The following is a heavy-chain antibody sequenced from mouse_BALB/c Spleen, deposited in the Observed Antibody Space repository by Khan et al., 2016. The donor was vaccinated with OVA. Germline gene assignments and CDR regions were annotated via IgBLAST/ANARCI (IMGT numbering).Heavy chain of an antibody. CDR1: GFNIKDTY. CDR2: IAPANGNT. D-gene: IGHD2-3*01. CDR3: GHPSYDPRNFDV. V-gene: IGHV14-3*02. J-gene: IGHJ1*01. Sequence: VQLKQSGAEVVKPGASVKLSCTASGFNIKDTYVHWVKERPEQGLEWIGRIAPANGNTEYDPKFQCKATLIADTSSTTSFLQIRSLTSEDSAVYYCGHPSYDPRNFDVWGEGTTVTVSS.